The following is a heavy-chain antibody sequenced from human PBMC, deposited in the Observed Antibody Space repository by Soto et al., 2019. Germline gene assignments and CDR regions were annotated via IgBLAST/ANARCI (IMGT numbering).Heavy chain of an antibody. CDR1: GFTFSSYW. V-gene: IGHV3-7*01. D-gene: IGHD6-19*01. J-gene: IGHJ5*02. Sequence: PGGSLRLSCAASGFTFSSYWMSWVRQAPGKGLEWVANIKQDGSEKYYVDSVKGRFTISRDNAKNSLYLQMNSLRAEDTAVYYCARVKSDSSGWYGNNWFDPWAQGTLVTVSS. CDR3: ARVKSDSSGWYGNNWFDP. CDR2: IKQDGSEK.